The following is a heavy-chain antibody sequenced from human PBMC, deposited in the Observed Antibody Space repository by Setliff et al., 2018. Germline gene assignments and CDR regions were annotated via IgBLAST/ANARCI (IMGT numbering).Heavy chain of an antibody. CDR2: FDPEDGET. D-gene: IGHD6-13*01. Sequence: ASVKVSCKASGYTFTSYGISWVRQAPGKGLEWMGGFDPEDGETIYAQKFQGRVTMTEDTSTDTAYMELRSLRSEDTAVYYCARSHSSSWSGMAVWGKGTTVTVSS. CDR3: ARSHSSSWSGMAV. J-gene: IGHJ6*04. CDR1: GYTFTSYG. V-gene: IGHV1-24*01.